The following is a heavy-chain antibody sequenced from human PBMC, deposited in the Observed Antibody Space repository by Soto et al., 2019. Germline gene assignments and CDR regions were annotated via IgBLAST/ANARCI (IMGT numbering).Heavy chain of an antibody. CDR2: ISAYNGNT. J-gene: IGHJ4*02. V-gene: IGHV1-18*01. Sequence: QVQLVQSGAEVKMPGASVKVSCKASGYTLTSYGISWVRQGPGQGLEWMGGISAYNGNTNYAQKLQGRVTTTTDTSTSTAYMELRSLRSDDTAVYYCARDAAVGLLEYWGQGTLVTVSS. CDR1: GYTLTSYG. CDR3: ARDAAVGLLEY. D-gene: IGHD3-10*01.